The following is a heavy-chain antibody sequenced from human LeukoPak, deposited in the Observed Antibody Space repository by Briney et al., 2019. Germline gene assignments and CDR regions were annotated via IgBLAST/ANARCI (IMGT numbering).Heavy chain of an antibody. J-gene: IGHJ4*02. Sequence: GESLRLSCAASGFTFSSYAMHWVRQASGKGLEWVAVISYDGSNKYYADSVKGRFTISRDNSKNTLYLQMNSLRAEDTAVYYCARESSTYYYDSSGSDYWGQGTLVTVSS. CDR2: ISYDGSNK. V-gene: IGHV3-30-3*01. CDR3: ARESSTYYYDSSGSDY. D-gene: IGHD3-22*01. CDR1: GFTFSSYA.